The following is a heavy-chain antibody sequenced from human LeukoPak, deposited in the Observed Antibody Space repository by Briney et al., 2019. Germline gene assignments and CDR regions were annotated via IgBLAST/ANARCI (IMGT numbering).Heavy chain of an antibody. Sequence: GGSLRLSCEASGFTFSSYGMSWVRQPPGRGLEWVSTISGSGGSTYYADSMKGRFTISRDNSKNTLYLQMNSLRAEDTAVYYCAKDFSGWTYWGQGTLVTVSS. CDR1: GFTFSSYG. J-gene: IGHJ4*02. V-gene: IGHV3-23*01. CDR2: ISGSGGST. D-gene: IGHD6-19*01. CDR3: AKDFSGWTY.